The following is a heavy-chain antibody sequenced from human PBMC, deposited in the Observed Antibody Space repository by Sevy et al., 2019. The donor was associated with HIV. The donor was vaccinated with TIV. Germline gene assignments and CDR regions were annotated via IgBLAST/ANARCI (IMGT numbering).Heavy chain of an antibody. D-gene: IGHD3-3*01. V-gene: IGHV1-2*02. CDR1: GYTFSDSGYY. Sequence: ASVKVSCKASGYTFSDSGYYVHWVRQAPGQGLEWMGWINPKSGAKNYAQKFQGRVTMNRDTSVSTTNMERSRLISDDTAVYYCARESYDFWTGPVDYDYGMDVWGQGTTVTVSS. J-gene: IGHJ6*02. CDR3: ARESYDFWTGPVDYDYGMDV. CDR2: INPKSGAK.